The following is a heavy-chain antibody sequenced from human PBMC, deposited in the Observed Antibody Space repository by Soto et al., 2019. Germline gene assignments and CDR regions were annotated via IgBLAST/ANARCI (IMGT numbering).Heavy chain of an antibody. CDR2: ISSSSSYI. CDR3: AKESPIGSYAH. D-gene: IGHD3-16*01. Sequence: GGSLRLSCAASGFTSGFTFSSYSMSWVRQAPGKGLEWVSSISSSSSYIYYADSVKGRFTISRDNTNNSLYLQTNSLRVADTAVYYCAKESPIGSYAHWGQGTRVTVSS. V-gene: IGHV3-21*01. CDR1: GFTFSSYS. J-gene: IGHJ4*02.